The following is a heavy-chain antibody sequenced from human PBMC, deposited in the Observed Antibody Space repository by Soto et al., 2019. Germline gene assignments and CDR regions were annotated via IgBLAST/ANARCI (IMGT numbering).Heavy chain of an antibody. CDR3: ARDLGVCYCDTCYPFDH. D-gene: IGHD2-15*01. CDR2: IYYTGST. V-gene: IGHV4-39*02. CDR1: GGSISSSGYY. Sequence: QLQLQESGPGLVKPSETLSLTCTVSGGSISSSGYYWGWIRQPPGKGLEWIATIYYTGSTYYNPSLKSRASISVDATKNRFSRKLSGGNATDTAIYYWARDLGVCYCDTCYPFDHCGRGSLETVTS. J-gene: IGHJ4*02.